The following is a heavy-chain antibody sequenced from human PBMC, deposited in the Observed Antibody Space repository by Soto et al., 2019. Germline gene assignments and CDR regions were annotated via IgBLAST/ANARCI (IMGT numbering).Heavy chain of an antibody. D-gene: IGHD1-1*01. V-gene: IGHV1-18*01. J-gene: IGHJ5*02. CDR2: ISAYNGNT. CDR1: GYTFTSYG. Sequence: QVQLVQSGAEVKKPGASVKVSCKASGYTFTSYGISWVQQASGQGLEWMGWISAYNGNTKYAQKLQGRVTMTTDTSTSTAYMELRSLRSDDTAVSYCARDEAYKWNDGGWFFPWGQGILVTVSS. CDR3: ARDEAYKWNDGGWFFP.